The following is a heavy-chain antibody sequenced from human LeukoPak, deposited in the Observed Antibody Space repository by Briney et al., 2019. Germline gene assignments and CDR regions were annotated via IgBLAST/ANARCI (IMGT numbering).Heavy chain of an antibody. CDR2: INWNGGST. Sequence: GGSLRLSCAASGFTFDDYGMSWVRQAPGKGLEWVSGINWNGGSTGYAGSVKGRFTISRDNAKNSLYLQMNSLRAEDTALYYCARDLGPGIAAAGTGFDFWGQGTLVTVSS. CDR3: ARDLGPGIAAAGTGFDF. D-gene: IGHD6-13*01. J-gene: IGHJ4*02. V-gene: IGHV3-20*04. CDR1: GFTFDDYG.